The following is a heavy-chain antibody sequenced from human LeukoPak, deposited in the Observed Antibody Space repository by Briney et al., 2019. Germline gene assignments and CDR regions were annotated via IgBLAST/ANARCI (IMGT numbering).Heavy chain of an antibody. J-gene: IGHJ4*02. CDR3: ARVAMTTVTTGYFDY. D-gene: IGHD4-11*01. Sequence: ASVKVSCKASGYTFTSYYMHWVRQAPGQGLEWMGIINPSGGSTSYAQKFQGRVTMTRDTSTSTVYMGLSSLRSEDTAVYYCARVAMTTVTTGYFDYWGQGALVTVSS. CDR1: GYTFTSYY. V-gene: IGHV1-46*01. CDR2: INPSGGST.